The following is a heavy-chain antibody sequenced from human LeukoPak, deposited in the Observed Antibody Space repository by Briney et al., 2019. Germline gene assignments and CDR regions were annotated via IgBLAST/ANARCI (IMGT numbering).Heavy chain of an antibody. CDR3: ARDEGYYDSSGYYYY. CDR1: GFTFSSYA. V-gene: IGHV3-30-3*01. CDR2: ISYDGSNK. J-gene: IGHJ4*02. D-gene: IGHD3-22*01. Sequence: PGGSLRLSCAASGFTFSSYAMHWVRQAPGKGLEWVAVISYDGSNKHYADSVKGRFTISRDNSKNTLYLQMNSLRAEDTAVYYCARDEGYYDSSGYYYYWGQGTLVTVSP.